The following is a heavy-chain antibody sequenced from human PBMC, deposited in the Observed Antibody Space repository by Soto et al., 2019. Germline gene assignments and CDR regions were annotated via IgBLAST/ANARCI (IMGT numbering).Heavy chain of an antibody. D-gene: IGHD3-22*01. Sequence: ESGGGVVQPGRSLRLSCAVSGFTFKNYGMHWVRQAPGKGLEWVAVIVYDGSYKYYADSVQGRFTISRDNSKNTLYMQMNSLRAEDTAVYYCAKDAYYYDSGGEFEGGYFDYWGQGTLVTVSS. CDR2: IVYDGSYK. J-gene: IGHJ4*02. CDR1: GFTFKNYG. CDR3: AKDAYYYDSGGEFEGGYFDY. V-gene: IGHV3-30*18.